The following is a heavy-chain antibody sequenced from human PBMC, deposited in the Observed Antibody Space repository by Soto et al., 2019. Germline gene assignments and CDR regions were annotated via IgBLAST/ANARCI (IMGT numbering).Heavy chain of an antibody. CDR1: GFTFDDYA. J-gene: IGHJ4*02. CDR2: ISWNSGSI. CDR3: AKASYQLPRIFDY. Sequence: PGGSLRLSCAASGFTFDDYAMHWVRQAPGKGLEWVSGISWNSGSIGYADSVKGRFTISRGNAKNSLYLQMNSLRAEDTALYYCAKASYQLPRIFDYWGQGTLVTVSS. V-gene: IGHV3-9*01. D-gene: IGHD2-2*01.